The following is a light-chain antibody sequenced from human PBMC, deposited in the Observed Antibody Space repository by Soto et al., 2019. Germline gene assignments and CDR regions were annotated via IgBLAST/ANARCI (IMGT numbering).Light chain of an antibody. CDR1: SSNLGAGYD. Sequence: QSVLTQPPSVSGAPGQRVTLSCTGNSSNLGAGYDVHWYQQLPGAAPKLVIFGNRNRPSGVPERFSGSKSGNTASLTISGLQAEDEADYYCSSYTSSSTYVFGTGTKVTAL. CDR3: SSYTSSSTYV. V-gene: IGLV1-40*01. J-gene: IGLJ1*01. CDR2: GNR.